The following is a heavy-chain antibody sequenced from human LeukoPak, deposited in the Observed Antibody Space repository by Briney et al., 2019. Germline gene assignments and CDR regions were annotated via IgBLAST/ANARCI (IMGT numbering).Heavy chain of an antibody. V-gene: IGHV3-49*04. J-gene: IGHJ4*02. D-gene: IGHD5-24*01. CDR3: TRNPWMVGDGYTYVDY. CDR2: IRSKAYGGTT. CDR1: GFTFGDYA. Sequence: GRCLRPSCTASGFTFGDYAMSWVRQAPGKGLEWVGFIRSKAYGGTTEYAASVKGRFTISRDDSKSIAYLQMNSLKTEDTAVYYCTRNPWMVGDGYTYVDYWGQGTLVIVSS.